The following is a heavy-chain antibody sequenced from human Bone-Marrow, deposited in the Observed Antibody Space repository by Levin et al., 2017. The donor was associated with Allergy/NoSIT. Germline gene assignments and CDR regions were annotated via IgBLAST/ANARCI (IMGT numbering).Heavy chain of an antibody. Sequence: PGGSLRLSCAASGFSFSDSYMTWIRQAPGKGLEWLSYISSSAITMDYADSVKGRFTVSRDNAKSSLYLQMNSLRVEDTAVYYCARGRRYCTSLSCPRHSAGEGSDYYYYGLDVWGQGTTVIVSS. J-gene: IGHJ6*02. D-gene: IGHD2-2*01. CDR3: ARGRRYCTSLSCPRHSAGEGSDYYYYGLDV. CDR1: GFSFSDSY. CDR2: ISSSAITM. V-gene: IGHV3-11*01.